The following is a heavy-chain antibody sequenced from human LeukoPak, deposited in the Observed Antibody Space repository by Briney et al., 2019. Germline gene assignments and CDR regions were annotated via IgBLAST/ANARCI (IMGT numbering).Heavy chain of an antibody. Sequence: ASVKVSCKASGYTFTGYYMHWVRQAPGQGLEWMGWINPNSGGTNYAQKFQGWVTMTRDTSISTAYMELSRLRSDDTAVYYCARRLRRASSAAFDIWGQGTMVTVSS. CDR1: GYTFTGYY. J-gene: IGHJ3*02. CDR2: INPNSGGT. CDR3: ARRLRRASSAAFDI. V-gene: IGHV1-2*04. D-gene: IGHD3-22*01.